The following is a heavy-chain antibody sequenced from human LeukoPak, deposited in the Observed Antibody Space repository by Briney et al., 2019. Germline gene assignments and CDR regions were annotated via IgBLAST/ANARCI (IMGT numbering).Heavy chain of an antibody. V-gene: IGHV4-61*01. CDR3: ARGLNDYGDYGYYYYYMDV. Sequence: SETLSLTCTVSGYSISSGYYWGWIRQPPGKGLEWIGYIYYSGSTNYNPSLKSRVTISVDTSKNQFSLKLSSVTAADTAVYYCARGLNDYGDYGYYYYYMDVWGKGTTVTVSS. CDR1: GYSISSGYY. J-gene: IGHJ6*03. CDR2: IYYSGST. D-gene: IGHD4-17*01.